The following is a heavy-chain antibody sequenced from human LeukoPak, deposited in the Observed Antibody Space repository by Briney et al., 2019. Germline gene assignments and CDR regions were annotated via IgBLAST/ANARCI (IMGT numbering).Heavy chain of an antibody. Sequence: PGGSLRLSCAASGFTFSNYWMHWVRQAPGKGLVWVSRINSDGSSTTSADSVKGRFTISRDNAKNSLYLQMNSLRAEDTAVYYCARVGTRDIVVVPAAIGYYYYGMDVWGQGTTVTVSS. CDR2: INSDGSST. CDR1: GFTFSNYW. D-gene: IGHD2-2*01. V-gene: IGHV3-74*01. J-gene: IGHJ6*02. CDR3: ARVGTRDIVVVPAAIGYYYYGMDV.